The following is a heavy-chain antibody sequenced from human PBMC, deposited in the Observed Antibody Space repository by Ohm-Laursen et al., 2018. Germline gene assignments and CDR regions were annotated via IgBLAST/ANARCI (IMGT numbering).Heavy chain of an antibody. CDR1: GFTLSSYD. Sequence: SLRLSCSASGFTLSSYDMNWARQAPGKGLEWLSYISETGSHIYDADSMRGRFTVARDNAKNLLYLQLNSLRVEDTAVYYCARDSSRRAREGGMDVWGQGTMVTVSS. CDR2: ISETGSHI. D-gene: IGHD6-6*01. J-gene: IGHJ6*02. V-gene: IGHV3-21*01. CDR3: ARDSSRRAREGGMDV.